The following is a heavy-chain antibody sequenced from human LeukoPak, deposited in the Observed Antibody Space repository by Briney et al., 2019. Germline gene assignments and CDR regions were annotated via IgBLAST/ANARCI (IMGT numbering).Heavy chain of an antibody. Sequence: ASVKVSCKASGYAFTKYGFNWVRQAPGQGLEWMGWTGVYNGNTIYAQKFQGRLTMTTDTSTSTAYMELRSLRSDDTAVYYCARSLLRYFDWSPFDPWGQGTLVTVSS. J-gene: IGHJ5*02. CDR3: ARSLLRYFDWSPFDP. CDR2: TGVYNGNT. V-gene: IGHV1-18*01. D-gene: IGHD3-9*01. CDR1: GYAFTKYG.